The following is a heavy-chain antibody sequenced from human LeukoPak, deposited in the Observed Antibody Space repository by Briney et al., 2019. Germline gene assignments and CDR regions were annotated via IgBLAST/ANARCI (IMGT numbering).Heavy chain of an antibody. V-gene: IGHV3-48*04. CDR2: ISSTGGTI. CDR1: GFTFSSNS. Sequence: PGGSLRLSCAASGFTFSSNSMNWVRQAPGKGLEWVSYISSTGGTIYYADSMKGRFTISRDNAKNSLYLQMNSLRAEDTAVYYCAREFGEYYWGQGTLVTVSS. J-gene: IGHJ4*02. CDR3: AREFGEYY. D-gene: IGHD3-16*01.